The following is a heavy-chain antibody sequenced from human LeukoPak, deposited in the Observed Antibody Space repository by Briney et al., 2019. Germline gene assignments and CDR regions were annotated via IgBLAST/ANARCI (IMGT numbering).Heavy chain of an antibody. CDR2: ISGSASST. V-gene: IGHV3-23*01. Sequence: GGSLRLSCAASGFTFSSYNMNWVRQAPGKGLEWVSAISGSASSTYHADSVKGRFTISRDNSKNTLYLQMNSLRAEDTAVYYCAKLGHWKPVDYWGQGTLVTVSS. J-gene: IGHJ4*02. CDR1: GFTFSSYN. CDR3: AKLGHWKPVDY. D-gene: IGHD1-1*01.